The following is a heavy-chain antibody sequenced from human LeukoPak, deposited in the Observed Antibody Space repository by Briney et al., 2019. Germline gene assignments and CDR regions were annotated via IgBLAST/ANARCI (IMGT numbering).Heavy chain of an antibody. CDR2: INPNSGGT. Sequence: ASVTVSCKASAYTFTGYYLHWVRQAPGQGLEWMGWINPNSGGTNYAQKFQGRVTMTRDTSISTAYMELRSLRSDDTAVYYCARSSMWLPPGGYWGQGTLVTVSS. D-gene: IGHD2-2*01. CDR1: AYTFTGYY. J-gene: IGHJ4*02. CDR3: ARSSMWLPPGGY. V-gene: IGHV1-2*02.